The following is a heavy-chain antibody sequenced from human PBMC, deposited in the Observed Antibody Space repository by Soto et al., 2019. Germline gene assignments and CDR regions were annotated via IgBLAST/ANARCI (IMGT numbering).Heavy chain of an antibody. CDR1: GGTFTTYT. V-gene: IGHV1-69*02. J-gene: IGHJ4*02. D-gene: IGHD2-21*01. CDR3: AITYCRDNSCPRDFDF. Sequence: QVQVVQSGAEVKKPESSVKVSCKPSGGTFTTYTVNWVRLAPGHGLEWMGRFIPILDMANYAQKFQDRVTITAARSTFTAYMELHSLTSDAPAVYYCAITYCRDNSCPRDFDFWGPGTRVTVSS. CDR2: FIPILDMA.